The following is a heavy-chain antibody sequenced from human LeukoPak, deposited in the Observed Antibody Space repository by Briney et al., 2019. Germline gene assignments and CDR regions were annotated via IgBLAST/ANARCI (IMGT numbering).Heavy chain of an antibody. V-gene: IGHV6-1*01. J-gene: IGHJ4*02. CDR1: GDSVSTSSAG. CDR2: TYYNSNLYK. Sequence: SQTLSLTCAISGDSVSTSSAGWNWIRQSTSRGLEWLGRTYYNSNLYKDYAPSVKSRITINPDTSKNHFSLQLNSVTPDDTAVYYCARGWLQSGFDYWGQGTLATVSS. D-gene: IGHD5-24*01. CDR3: ARGWLQSGFDY.